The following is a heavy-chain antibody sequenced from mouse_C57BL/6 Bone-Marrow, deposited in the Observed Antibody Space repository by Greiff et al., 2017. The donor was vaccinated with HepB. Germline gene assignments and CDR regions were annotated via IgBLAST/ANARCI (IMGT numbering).Heavy chain of an antibody. Sequence: EVKVEESGGDLVKPGGSLKLSCAASGFTFSSYGMSWVRQTPDKRLEWVATISSGGSYTYYPDSVKGRFTISRDNAKNTLYLQMSSLKSEDTAMYYCERQEPSTMVSSRYYFDYWGQGTTLTVSS. D-gene: IGHD2-1*01. CDR1: GFTFSSYG. J-gene: IGHJ2*01. V-gene: IGHV5-6*02. CDR3: ERQEPSTMVSSRYYFDY. CDR2: ISSGGSYT.